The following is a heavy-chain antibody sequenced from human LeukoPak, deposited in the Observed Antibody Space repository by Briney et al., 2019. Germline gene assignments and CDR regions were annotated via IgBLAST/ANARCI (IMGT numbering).Heavy chain of an antibody. J-gene: IGHJ6*02. D-gene: IGHD1-26*01. Sequence: ASETLSLTCTVSGGSLSKYYWSWIRQAPGKGLEWIGNIYSTGSTNYNPSLMSRVTILVDTSKNQFSLKLSSVTAADTAVYYCARDHSGSYSYYHYYYGLDVWGQGTTVSVSS. CDR2: IYSTGST. V-gene: IGHV4-59*12. CDR1: GGSLSKYY. CDR3: ARDHSGSYSYYHYYYGLDV.